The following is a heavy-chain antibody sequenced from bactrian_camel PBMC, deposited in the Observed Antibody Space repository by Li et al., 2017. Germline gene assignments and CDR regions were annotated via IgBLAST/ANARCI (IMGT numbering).Heavy chain of an antibody. D-gene: IGHD6*01. J-gene: IGHJ7*01. CDR2: ITSRGDT. V-gene: IGHV3S40*01. Sequence: VQLVESGGGSVQAGGSLRLSCATSQYTDSILIMSWYRQAPGKGLEWVSHITSRGDTYYADSVKGRFTISRDNAKNTVYLQMNSLNTEDTAIYYCTRDVAGNYYGLDYWGKGTQVTVS. CDR1: QYTDSILI.